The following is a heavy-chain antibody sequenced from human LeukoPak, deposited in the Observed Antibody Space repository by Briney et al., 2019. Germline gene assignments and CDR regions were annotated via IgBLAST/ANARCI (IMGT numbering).Heavy chain of an antibody. V-gene: IGHV4-34*01. CDR3: ARVIYYDSSGYSPIDY. Sequence: SETLSLTCAVYGGSFSGYYWSWIRQPPGKGLEWIGEINHSGSTNYNPSLKSRVTISVDTSKSQFSLKLSSVTAADTAVYYCARVIYYDSSGYSPIDYWGQGTLVTVSS. D-gene: IGHD3-22*01. CDR1: GGSFSGYY. J-gene: IGHJ4*02. CDR2: INHSGST.